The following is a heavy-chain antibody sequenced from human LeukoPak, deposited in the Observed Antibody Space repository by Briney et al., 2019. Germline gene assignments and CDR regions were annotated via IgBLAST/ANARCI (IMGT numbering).Heavy chain of an antibody. J-gene: IGHJ6*02. Sequence: GGSLRLSCAASGFAFSSYSLTWVRQAPGKGLEWVSSISSSSSYIYYADSVKGRSTISRDNAKNSLYLQMNSLRAEDTAVYYCARDHRGSGSYYSMDVWGQGTTVTVSS. CDR1: GFAFSSYS. V-gene: IGHV3-21*01. CDR3: ARDHRGSGSYYSMDV. D-gene: IGHD1-26*01. CDR2: ISSSSSYI.